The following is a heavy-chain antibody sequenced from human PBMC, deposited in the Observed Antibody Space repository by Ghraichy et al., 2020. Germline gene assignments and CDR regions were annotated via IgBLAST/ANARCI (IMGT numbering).Heavy chain of an antibody. CDR1: GFTFSSHA. Sequence: GGSLRLSCAASGFTFSSHAMSWVRQAPGKGLEWVSAISGSGGSTYYADSVKGRFTISRDNSKNTLYLQMNSLRAEDTAVYYCAKSMRSSTSCYDYWGQGTLVTVSS. V-gene: IGHV3-23*01. J-gene: IGHJ4*02. CDR2: ISGSGGST. D-gene: IGHD2-2*01. CDR3: AKSMRSSTSCYDY.